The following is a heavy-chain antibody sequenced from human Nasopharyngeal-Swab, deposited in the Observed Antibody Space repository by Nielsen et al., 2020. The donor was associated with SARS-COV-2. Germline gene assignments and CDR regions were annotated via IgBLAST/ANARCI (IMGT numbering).Heavy chain of an antibody. CDR3: ARGDSSGGHWYAGGY. CDR1: GFPFSSHS. V-gene: IGHV3-21*04. CDR2: ISSSSTYI. Sequence: LSLTCAASGFPFSSHSMNWVRQAPGKGLEWVSSISSSSTYIYYADSVKGRFTISRDNAKNSLYLQMNSLKTEDTAVYYCARGDSSGGHWYAGGYWGQGTLVTVSS. D-gene: IGHD2-21*02. J-gene: IGHJ4*02.